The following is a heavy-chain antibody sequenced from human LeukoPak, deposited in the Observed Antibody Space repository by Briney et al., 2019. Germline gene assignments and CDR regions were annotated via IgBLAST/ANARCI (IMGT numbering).Heavy chain of an antibody. CDR2: ISSSSSHT. V-gene: IGHV3-21*01. D-gene: IGHD3-10*01. J-gene: IGHJ4*02. CDR1: GFTFSGSA. Sequence: GGSLRLSCAASGFTFSGSAMHWVRQASGKGLEWVSSISSSSSHTYYVDSVKGRFTISRDNSKNTLYLQMNSLRAEDTAVYYCAKDHSSPNYYGSGSYEFDYWGQGTLVTVSS. CDR3: AKDHSSPNYYGSGSYEFDY.